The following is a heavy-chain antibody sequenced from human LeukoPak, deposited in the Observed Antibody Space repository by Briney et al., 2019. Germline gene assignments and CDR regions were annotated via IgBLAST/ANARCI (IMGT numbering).Heavy chain of an antibody. CDR3: ARETLEGDCSSTSCYEYYYYYYGMDV. Sequence: GSLRLSCAASGFTFSDYYMSWIRQAPGKGLEWVSYISSSGSTIYYADSVKGRFTISRDNAKNSLYLQMNSLRAEDTAVYYCARETLEGDCSSTSCYEYYYYYYGMDVWGQGTTVTVSS. CDR2: ISSSGSTI. CDR1: GFTFSDYY. J-gene: IGHJ6*02. D-gene: IGHD2-2*01. V-gene: IGHV3-11*01.